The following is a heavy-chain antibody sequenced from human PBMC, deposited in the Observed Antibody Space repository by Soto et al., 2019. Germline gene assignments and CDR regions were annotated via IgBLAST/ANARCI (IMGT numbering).Heavy chain of an antibody. CDR3: ARGGVAAAGTRRYYVDY. J-gene: IGHJ4*02. CDR2: MSYDGSST. CDR1: GFTFSNYA. D-gene: IGHD6-13*01. V-gene: IGHV3-30-3*01. Sequence: QVQLVESGGGVVQPGRSLRLSCAASGFTFSNYAMHWVRQTPGKGLEWVAVMSYDGSSTYYADSVKGRFTISRDNSKNTLYLQMNSLRAEDSAVFYCARGGVAAAGTRRYYVDYWGQGTLVTVSS.